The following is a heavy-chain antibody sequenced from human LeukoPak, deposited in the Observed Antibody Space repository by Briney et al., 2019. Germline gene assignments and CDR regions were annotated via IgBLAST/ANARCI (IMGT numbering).Heavy chain of an antibody. CDR2: IKQDGSDK. CDR1: GFTFSNYW. D-gene: IGHD6-19*01. J-gene: IGHJ3*02. CDR3: ARGEEIAVAAEEGDAFDI. V-gene: IGHV3-7*01. Sequence: PGGSLRLSCAASGFTFSNYWMTWVRQAPGKGLEWVANIKQDGSDKYYVDSVKGRFNISRDNAKNSLYLQMNSLRAEDTAVYYCARGEEIAVAAEEGDAFDIWGQGTMVTVSS.